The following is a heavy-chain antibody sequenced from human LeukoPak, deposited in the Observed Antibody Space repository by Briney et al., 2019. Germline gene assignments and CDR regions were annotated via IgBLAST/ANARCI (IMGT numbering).Heavy chain of an antibody. D-gene: IGHD6-25*01. CDR3: AREASGPSFDP. CDR2: IYHSGST. J-gene: IGHJ5*02. Sequence: PSETLSLTCAVSGGSISSGGYSWRWIRQPPGKGLEWIGYIYHSGSTYYNPSLKSRVTISVDTSKNQFSLKLSSVTAADTAVYYCAREASGPSFDPWGQGTLVTVSS. CDR1: GGSISSGGYS. V-gene: IGHV4-30-2*01.